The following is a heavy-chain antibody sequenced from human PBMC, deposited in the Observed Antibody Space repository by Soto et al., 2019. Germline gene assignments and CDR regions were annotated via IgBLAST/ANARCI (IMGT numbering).Heavy chain of an antibody. CDR2: IYHSGST. V-gene: IGHV4-30-2*01. CDR1: GGSSSSSGYS. CDR3: ARDRKRPYSSS. J-gene: IGHJ4*02. D-gene: IGHD6-6*01. Sequence: SETLSLTCTVSGGSSSSSGYSWSWIRQPPGKGLEWIGYIYHSGSTYYNPSLKSRVTISVDRSKNQFSLKLSSVTAADTAVYNCARDRKRPYSSSWGQGTLVTXSS.